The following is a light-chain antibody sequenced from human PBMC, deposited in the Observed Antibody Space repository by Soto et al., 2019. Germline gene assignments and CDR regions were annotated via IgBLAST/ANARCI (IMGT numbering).Light chain of an antibody. CDR2: EVS. V-gene: IGLV2-14*01. CDR3: SSYTSSSTVV. Sequence: QSALTQPRSVSGSPGQSVTISCTGSSSDVGPYNYVSWYQQHPGKAPKLMIYEVSYRPSGVSNRFSGSKSGNTASLTISGLLVEDEADYYCSSYTSSSTVVFGGGTKLTVL. CDR1: SSDVGPYNY. J-gene: IGLJ2*01.